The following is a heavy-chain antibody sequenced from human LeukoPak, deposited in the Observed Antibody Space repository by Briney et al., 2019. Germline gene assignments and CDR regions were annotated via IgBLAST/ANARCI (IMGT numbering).Heavy chain of an antibody. CDR2: ISSSSSYI. Sequence: PGGSLRLSCVGSGFTFSSYSMNWVRQAPGKGLEWVSSISSSSSYIYYADSVKGRFTISRDNAKNSLYLQMNSLRAEDTAVYYCARDHRSSWYVDYWGQGTLVTVSS. CDR3: ARDHRSSWYVDY. D-gene: IGHD6-13*01. J-gene: IGHJ4*02. CDR1: GFTFSSYS. V-gene: IGHV3-21*01.